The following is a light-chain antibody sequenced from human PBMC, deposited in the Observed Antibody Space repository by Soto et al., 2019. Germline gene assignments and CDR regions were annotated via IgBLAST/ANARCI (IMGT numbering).Light chain of an antibody. J-gene: IGLJ1*01. CDR3: SSYAGSNSFV. CDR2: EVI. CDR1: MSYVGGYNY. Sequence: SVLSPPASASGSLGQSCPISCTGAMSYVGGYNYVSWYQQHPGKPPKLLISEVIKRPSGVPDRFSGYKYGNTASLTISGLQAEVEADYYCSSYAGSNSFVFGTGTKVTVL. V-gene: IGLV2-8*01.